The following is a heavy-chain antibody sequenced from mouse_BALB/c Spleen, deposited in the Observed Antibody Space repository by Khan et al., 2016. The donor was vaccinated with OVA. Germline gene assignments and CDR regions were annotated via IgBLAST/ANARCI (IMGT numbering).Heavy chain of an antibody. CDR3: VRGYGGNVNN. V-gene: IGHV3-2*02. CDR2: ISYSGNP. Sequence: EVQLLETGPGLVKPSQSLSLTCTVTGYSITSDYAWNWIRQFPGNKLEWMGYISYSGNPNYNPSLKSRISITRDTSKNPFFLPLNYVTTEDTATDYGVRGYGGNVNNWGQGTTLTVSS. J-gene: IGHJ2*01. CDR1: GYSITSDYA. D-gene: IGHD2-10*02.